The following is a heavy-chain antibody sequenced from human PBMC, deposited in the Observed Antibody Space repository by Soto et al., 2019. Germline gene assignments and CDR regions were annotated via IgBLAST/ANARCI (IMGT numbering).Heavy chain of an antibody. CDR3: ARNSGWYSGYGMDV. J-gene: IGHJ6*02. V-gene: IGHV4-39*01. CDR2: IYYSGST. CDR1: GGSISSSSYY. D-gene: IGHD6-19*01. Sequence: QLQLQESGPGLVKPSETLSLTCTVSGGSISSSSYYWGWIRQPPGKGLEWIGSIYYSGSTYYNPSLNSRVSXXVXTXXDQLSLKLSSVTAADTAVYYCARNSGWYSGYGMDVWGQGTTVTVSS.